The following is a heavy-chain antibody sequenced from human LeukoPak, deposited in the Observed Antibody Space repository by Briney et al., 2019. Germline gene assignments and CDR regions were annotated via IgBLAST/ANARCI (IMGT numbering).Heavy chain of an antibody. CDR3: ARVHRRNCNHLGVLNDYYYYMDV. V-gene: IGHV3-7*01. J-gene: IGHJ6*03. Sequence: GGSLRLSCEASGFSFSSHWMTWVRQAPGKGLEWVANIKQDGREKYLADSVQGRFSISRDNAKDSLYLQMNNLRAEDTAVYFCARVHRRNCNHLGVLNDYYYYMDVWGKGTTASVSS. D-gene: IGHD1-1*01. CDR1: GFSFSSHW. CDR2: IKQDGREK.